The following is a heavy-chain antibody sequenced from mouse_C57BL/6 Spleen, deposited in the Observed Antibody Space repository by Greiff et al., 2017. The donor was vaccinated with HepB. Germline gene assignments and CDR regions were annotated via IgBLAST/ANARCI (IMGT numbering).Heavy chain of an antibody. D-gene: IGHD2-3*01. CDR1: GYTFTDYY. CDR3: ARSKGDGYYDYFDY. V-gene: IGHV1-26*01. CDR2: INPNNGGT. Sequence: VQLQQSGPELVKPGASVKISCKASGYTFTDYYMNWVKQSHGKSLEWIGDINPNNGGTSYNQKFKGKATLTVDKSSSTAYMELRSLTSEDSAVYYCARSKGDGYYDYFDYWGQGTTLTVSS. J-gene: IGHJ2*01.